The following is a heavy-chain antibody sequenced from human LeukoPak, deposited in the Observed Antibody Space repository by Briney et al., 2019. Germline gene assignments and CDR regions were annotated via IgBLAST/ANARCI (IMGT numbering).Heavy chain of an antibody. J-gene: IGHJ6*02. Sequence: SETLSLTCTVSGGSISSYYWSWIRQPPGKGLEWIGYIYYSGSTNYNPSLKSRVTISVDTSKNQFSLKLSSVTAADTAVYYCARTYTLSPVDVWGQGTTVTVSS. CDR3: ARTYTLSPVDV. V-gene: IGHV4-59*01. D-gene: IGHD1-1*01. CDR1: GGSISSYY. CDR2: IYYSGST.